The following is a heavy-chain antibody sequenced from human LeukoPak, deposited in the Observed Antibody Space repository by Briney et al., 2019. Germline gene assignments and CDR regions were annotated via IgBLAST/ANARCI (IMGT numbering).Heavy chain of an antibody. D-gene: IGHD3-22*01. V-gene: IGHV3-21*01. CDR3: ARDPPTTYYYDSSGYYYFSY. J-gene: IGHJ4*02. CDR2: ISSSSSYI. Sequence: PGGSLRLSCAASGFTFSSYSMNWARQAPGKGLEWVSSISSSSSYIYYAGSVKGRFTISRDNAKNSLYLQMNSLRAEDTAVYYCARDPPTTYYYDSSGYYYFSYWGQGTLVTVSS. CDR1: GFTFSSYS.